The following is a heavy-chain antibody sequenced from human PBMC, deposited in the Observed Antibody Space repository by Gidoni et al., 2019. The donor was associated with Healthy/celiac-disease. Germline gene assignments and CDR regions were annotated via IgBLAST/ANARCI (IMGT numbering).Heavy chain of an antibody. CDR3: TRDLHPYYYDSSGYYLYDY. V-gene: IGHV3-49*04. Sequence: EVQLVESGGGLVQPGRSLRLSGTASGFTFGDYAMSWVRQAPGKGLEWVGFIRSKAYGGTTEYAASVKGRFTISRDDSKSIAYLQMNSLKTEDTAVYYCTRDLHPYYYDSSGYYLYDYWGQGTLVTVSS. D-gene: IGHD3-22*01. CDR2: IRSKAYGGTT. J-gene: IGHJ4*02. CDR1: GFTFGDYA.